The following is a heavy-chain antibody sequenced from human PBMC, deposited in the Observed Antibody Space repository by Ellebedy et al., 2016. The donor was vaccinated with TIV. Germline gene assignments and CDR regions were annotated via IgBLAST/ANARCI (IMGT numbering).Heavy chain of an antibody. Sequence: SETLSLXCSVSGYSIRSGYYWGWIRQPPGKGLEWLGNIYHSGSTYYNPSLRSRVTLSLDTSKNHLSLRLSSVTAADTAVYFCARTDLRYGMDVWGQGTTVTVS. D-gene: IGHD3/OR15-3a*01. V-gene: IGHV4-38-2*02. CDR3: ARTDLRYGMDV. CDR2: IYHSGST. CDR1: GYSIRSGYY. J-gene: IGHJ6*02.